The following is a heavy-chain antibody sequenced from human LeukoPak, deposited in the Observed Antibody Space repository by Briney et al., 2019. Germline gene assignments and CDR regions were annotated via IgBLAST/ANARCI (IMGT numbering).Heavy chain of an antibody. CDR3: AREQPPGVYFDY. Sequence: PGGSLRLSCAASGFTVSSNYMSWVRQAPGKGLEWVSIIYTDGNAYNAYSVKGRFTISRDNSKNTLYLQMNSLRAEDTAVYYCAREQPPGVYFDYWGQGTLVTVSS. V-gene: IGHV3-53*01. CDR1: GFTVSSNY. J-gene: IGHJ4*02. D-gene: IGHD3-10*01. CDR2: IYTDGNA.